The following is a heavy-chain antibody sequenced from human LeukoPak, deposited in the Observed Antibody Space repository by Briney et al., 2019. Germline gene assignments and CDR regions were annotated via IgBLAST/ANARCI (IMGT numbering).Heavy chain of an antibody. D-gene: IGHD3-10*01. CDR2: ISGSGGST. CDR3: AKDGSGSYYFDYYYYYGMDV. Sequence: GGSLRLSCAASGFTFSSYAMSWVRQAPGKGMEWVSAISGSGGSTYYADSVKGRFTISRDNSKNTLYLQMNSLRAEDTAVYYRAKDGSGSYYFDYYYYYGMDVWGKGTTVTVSS. V-gene: IGHV3-23*01. CDR1: GFTFSSYA. J-gene: IGHJ6*04.